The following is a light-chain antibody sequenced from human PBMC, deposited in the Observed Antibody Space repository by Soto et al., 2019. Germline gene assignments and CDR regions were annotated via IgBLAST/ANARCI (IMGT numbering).Light chain of an antibody. V-gene: IGLV1-40*01. CDR3: QSYDSSLSAVV. CDR2: GST. CDR1: SSNIGAGYD. J-gene: IGLJ2*01. Sequence: QSVLTQPPSVSGAPGQRVTISCTGSSSNIGAGYDVHWYQQFPGTAPKLLLYGSTNRPSGVPDRFSGSKSGTSASLAIAGLQTEDEADYYGQSYDSSLSAVVFGGGTKLTVL.